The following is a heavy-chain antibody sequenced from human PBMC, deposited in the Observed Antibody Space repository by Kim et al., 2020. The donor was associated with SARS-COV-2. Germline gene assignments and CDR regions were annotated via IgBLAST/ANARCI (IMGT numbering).Heavy chain of an antibody. CDR1: GGSFSGYY. Sequence: SETLSLTCAVYGGSFSGYYWSWIRQPPGKGLEWIGETNHSGSTNYNPSLRSRVTISVDTSKNQFSLKLSSVTAADTAVYYCASRIVGDYAGDYWGQGTLVTVSS. D-gene: IGHD4-17*01. V-gene: IGHV4-34*01. J-gene: IGHJ4*02. CDR3: ASRIVGDYAGDY. CDR2: TNHSGST.